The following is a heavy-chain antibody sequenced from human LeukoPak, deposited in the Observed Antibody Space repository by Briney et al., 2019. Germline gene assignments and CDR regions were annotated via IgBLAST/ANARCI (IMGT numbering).Heavy chain of an antibody. Sequence: PGGSLRLSCAASGFTFSSYSMNWVRQAPGKGLEWVSSISSSSSYIYYADSVKGRFTISRDNAKNSLYLQMNSLRAEDTAVYYCARDSHAWGELYGYWGQGTLVTVSS. D-gene: IGHD1-26*01. CDR1: GFTFSSYS. CDR3: ARDSHAWGELYGY. J-gene: IGHJ4*02. CDR2: ISSSSSYI. V-gene: IGHV3-21*01.